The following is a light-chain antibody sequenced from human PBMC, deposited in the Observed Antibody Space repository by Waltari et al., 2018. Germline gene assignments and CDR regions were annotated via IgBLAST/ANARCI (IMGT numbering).Light chain of an antibody. CDR1: SSDIGPSNY. CDR2: AVS. Sequence: QTALTQPASVSGSPGQSITIPCTGASSDIGPSNYVSWYQQHPGKAPKLMIYAVSNRPSAVSDRFSGSKSANTASLTISGLRAEDEAYYYCSSSSTFTTLVVFGGGTKLTVL. J-gene: IGLJ2*01. V-gene: IGLV2-14*03. CDR3: SSSSTFTTLVV.